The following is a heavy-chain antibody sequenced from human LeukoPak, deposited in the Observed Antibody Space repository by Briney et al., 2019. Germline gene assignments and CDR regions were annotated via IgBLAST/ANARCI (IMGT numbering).Heavy chain of an antibody. J-gene: IGHJ4*02. CDR1: GDSISGSSYY. D-gene: IGHD3-22*01. CDR2: VYYSGRT. CDR3: ARLLYDRSGYYYFDY. Sequence: PSETLSLTCTVSGDSISGSSYYWGWIRQPPGKGLEWIGSVYYSGRTYDNPSLKSRVTVSVDTSKSQFSLRLSSVTAADTAVYYCARLLYDRSGYYYFDYWGQGTLVTVSS. V-gene: IGHV4-39*01.